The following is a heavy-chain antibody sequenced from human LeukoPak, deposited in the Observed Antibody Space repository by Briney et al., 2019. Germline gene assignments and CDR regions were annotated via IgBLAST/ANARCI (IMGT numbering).Heavy chain of an antibody. CDR2: TYYRSKWYN. CDR1: GDSVSSNSAA. V-gene: IGHV6-1*01. Sequence: SQTLSLTCAISGDSVSSNSAAWNWIRQSPSRGLEWLGSTYYRSKWYNDYAVSVKSRITINPDTSKNQFSLQLNSVTPEDTAVYYCARDSPLTTVTTFPYWYFDLWGRGTLVTVSS. J-gene: IGHJ2*01. CDR3: ARDSPLTTVTTFPYWYFDL. D-gene: IGHD4-17*01.